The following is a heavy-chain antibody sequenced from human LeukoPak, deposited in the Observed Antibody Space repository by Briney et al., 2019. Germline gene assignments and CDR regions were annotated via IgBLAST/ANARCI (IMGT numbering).Heavy chain of an antibody. CDR1: VASIRSINYY. J-gene: IGHJ4*02. Sequence: SETLSLTCTVSVASIRSINYYWGWIRQPPGKGLEWIRSIYHSGSTYYNPSLKSRVSISVDTSKNQFSLKLSSVTAADTAAYFCARHSRYDSSGNHSPHYFDLWGQGTLVTVSS. CDR3: ARHSRYDSSGNHSPHYFDL. V-gene: IGHV4-39*01. CDR2: IYHSGST. D-gene: IGHD3-22*01.